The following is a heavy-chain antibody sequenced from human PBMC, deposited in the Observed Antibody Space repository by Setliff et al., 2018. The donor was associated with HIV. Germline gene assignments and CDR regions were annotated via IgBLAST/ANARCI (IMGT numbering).Heavy chain of an antibody. D-gene: IGHD2-8*02. Sequence: GGSLRLSCIVSGLDFTDVWMSWVRQVPGKGLEWVGRIKREVSGGTTDYAAPVKGRFTISRDDSKTVMFLQMNGLRTEDTVLYYCATDDYRDTGGPRRGPYFLDIWGKGALVTVSS. J-gene: IGHJ4*02. CDR3: ATDDYRDTGGPRRGPYFLDI. CDR1: GLDFTDVW. CDR2: IKREVSGGTT. V-gene: IGHV3-15*01.